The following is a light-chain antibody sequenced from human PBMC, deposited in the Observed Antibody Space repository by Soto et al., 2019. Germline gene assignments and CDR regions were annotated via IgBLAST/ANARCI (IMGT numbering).Light chain of an antibody. CDR3: SSYTSSSTLV. J-gene: IGLJ1*01. CDR2: EVS. V-gene: IGLV2-14*01. CDR1: SSDVGGYNY. Sequence: QSALTQPASVSGSPGQSITISCTGTSSDVGGYNYVSWYQQHLGKAPKLMIYEVSNRPSGVSNRFSGSKSGNTASLTISGLQAEDEADYYCSSYTSSSTLVFGNGTKVTVL.